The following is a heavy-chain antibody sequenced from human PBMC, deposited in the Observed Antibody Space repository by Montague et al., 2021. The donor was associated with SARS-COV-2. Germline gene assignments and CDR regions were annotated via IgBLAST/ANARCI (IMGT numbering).Heavy chain of an antibody. CDR3: TRDRGAAAADNYYYGMDV. J-gene: IGHJ6*02. CDR2: ISDSGRT. V-gene: IGHV4-59*13. D-gene: IGHD6-13*01. CDR1: GDSIRSYH. Sequence: SETLSLTCTVSGDSIRSYHWTWIRQPPGKGLEWIGRISDSGRTIYNPSLKSRVTISVDTSKNQFFLNPRSMVAADTAIYYCTRDRGAAAADNYYYGMDVWGPGTTVTVSS.